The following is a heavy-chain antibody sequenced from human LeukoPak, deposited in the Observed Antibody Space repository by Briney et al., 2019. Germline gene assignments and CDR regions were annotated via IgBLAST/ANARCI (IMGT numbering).Heavy chain of an antibody. V-gene: IGHV4-39*01. D-gene: IGHD3-10*01. CDR2: IYYSGST. CDR1: GGPISSSSYN. Sequence: PSETLSLTCTVSGGPISSSSYNWGWIRQPPGKGLEWIGNIYYSGSTYYNPSLKNRVNVSVDTSKNQFSLKLSSVTAADTAVYYCARLNFGSGTYGFDYWGQGTLVTVSS. J-gene: IGHJ4*02. CDR3: ARLNFGSGTYGFDY.